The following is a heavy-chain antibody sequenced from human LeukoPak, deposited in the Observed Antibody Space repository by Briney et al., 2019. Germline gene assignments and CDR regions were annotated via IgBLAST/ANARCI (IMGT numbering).Heavy chain of an antibody. V-gene: IGHV3-64D*09. D-gene: IGHD6-19*01. J-gene: IGHJ4*02. CDR3: VKYSSGWYYDY. Sequence: GGSLRLSCSASGFTISKYAMHWVRQAPGKGLEYVSAINDNGRSTYYADSVKGRFSISRDNSKSTLYLQMSSLRTEDTAVYYCVKYSSGWYYDYWGQGTLVTVSS. CDR1: GFTISKYA. CDR2: INDNGRST.